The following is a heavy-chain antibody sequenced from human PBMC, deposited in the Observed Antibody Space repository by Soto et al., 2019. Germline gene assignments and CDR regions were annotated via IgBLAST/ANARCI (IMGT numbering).Heavy chain of an antibody. V-gene: IGHV3-30*18. CDR2: ISYDGSNK. D-gene: IGHD3-3*01. CDR3: AKAGSGYYDFWSGYYVFDY. J-gene: IGHJ4*02. CDR1: GFTFSSYG. Sequence: VQLVESGGGVVQPGRSLRLSCAASGFTFSSYGMHWVRQAPGKGLEWVAVISYDGSNKYYADSVKGRFTISRDNSKNTLYLQMNSLRAEDTAVYYCAKAGSGYYDFWSGYYVFDYWGQGTLVTVSS.